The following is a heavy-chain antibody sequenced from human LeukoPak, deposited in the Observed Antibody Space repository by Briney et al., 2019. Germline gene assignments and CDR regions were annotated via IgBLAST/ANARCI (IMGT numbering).Heavy chain of an antibody. D-gene: IGHD6-13*01. CDR3: ARDIGGLIAAAGYNWFDP. CDR1: GGSISSYY. J-gene: IGHJ5*02. V-gene: IGHV4-59*12. Sequence: PSETLSLTCTVSGGSISSYYWSWIRQPPGKGLEWIGYIYYSGSTNYNPSLKSRVTISVDRSKNQFSLKLSSVTAADTAVYYCARDIGGLIAAAGYNWFDPWGQGTLVTVSS. CDR2: IYYSGST.